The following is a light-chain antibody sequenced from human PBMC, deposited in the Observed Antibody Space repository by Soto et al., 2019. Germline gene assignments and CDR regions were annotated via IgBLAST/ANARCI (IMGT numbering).Light chain of an antibody. J-gene: IGKJ1*01. CDR2: GAS. V-gene: IGKV3-20*01. CDR1: QSVSRY. CDR3: QQYGSSPRT. Sequence: SMLTQSPATLSLSTGERATLSCRASQSVSRYLAWYQQKPGQAPRLLIYGASNRANGIPDRFSGSGSGTDFTLTISRLEPEDFAVYYCQQYGSSPRTFGQGTMVDNK.